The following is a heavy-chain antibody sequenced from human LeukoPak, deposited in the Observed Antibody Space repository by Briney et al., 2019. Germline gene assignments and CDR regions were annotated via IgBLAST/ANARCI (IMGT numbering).Heavy chain of an antibody. Sequence: GGSLRLSCAASGFTFSRSWMHWVRQSPERGLVWVSRISSDGTDLTYSDSVRGRFTISRDNAKNTLYLQMNSLRAEDTAVYYCARDQGGSGPTTYDHWGQGTLVTVSS. D-gene: IGHD6-25*01. CDR3: ARDQGGSGPTTYDH. CDR1: GFTFSRSW. CDR2: ISSDGTDL. V-gene: IGHV3-74*03. J-gene: IGHJ4*02.